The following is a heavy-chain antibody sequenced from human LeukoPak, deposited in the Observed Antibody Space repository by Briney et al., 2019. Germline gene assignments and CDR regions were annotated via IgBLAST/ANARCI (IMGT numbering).Heavy chain of an antibody. Sequence: GESLKISCKGSGYRFTNYWIGWVRPMPGKGLEWMGIIYPGDSETRYSPSFQGQVTISADKSISTAYLQWRSLKASDTAMYYCARRRDLYSGSYYPFDYWGQGTLVTVSS. V-gene: IGHV5-51*01. CDR3: ARRRDLYSGSYYPFDY. D-gene: IGHD1-26*01. CDR1: GYRFTNYW. CDR2: IYPGDSET. J-gene: IGHJ4*02.